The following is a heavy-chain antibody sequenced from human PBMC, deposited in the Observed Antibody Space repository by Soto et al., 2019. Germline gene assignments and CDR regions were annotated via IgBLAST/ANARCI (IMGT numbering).Heavy chain of an antibody. Sequence: SETLSLTCTVSGGYISSYYWSWIRQPPGKGLEWIGYIYYSGSTNYNPSLKSRVTISVETSKNQFSLKLSSVTAADTAVYYCARDRGGGVPYWYFDLWGRGTLVTVSS. V-gene: IGHV4-59*01. CDR1: GGYISSYY. D-gene: IGHD2-21*01. J-gene: IGHJ2*01. CDR3: ARDRGGGVPYWYFDL. CDR2: IYYSGST.